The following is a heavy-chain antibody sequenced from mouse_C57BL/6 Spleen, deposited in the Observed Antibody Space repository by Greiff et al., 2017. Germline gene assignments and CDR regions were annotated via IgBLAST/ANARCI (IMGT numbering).Heavy chain of an antibody. CDR1: GYAFSSYW. V-gene: IGHV1-80*01. CDR3: ARSTYYGSKDY. D-gene: IGHD1-1*01. CDR2: IYPGDGDT. J-gene: IGHJ2*01. Sequence: QVQLKQSGAELVKPGASVKISCKASGYAFSSYWMNWVKQRPGKGLEWIGQIYPGDGDTNYNGKFKGKATLTADKSSSTAYMQLSSLTSEDSAVYFCARSTYYGSKDYWGQGTTLTVSS.